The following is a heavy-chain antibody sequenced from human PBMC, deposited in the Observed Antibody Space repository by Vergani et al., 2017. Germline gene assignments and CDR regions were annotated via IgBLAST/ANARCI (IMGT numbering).Heavy chain of an antibody. CDR1: GFTFSSYA. D-gene: IGHD6-6*01. Sequence: EVQLLESGGGLVQPGGSLRLSCAASGFTFSSYAMSWVRQAPGKGLEWVSVIYSGGSSTYYADSVKGRFTISRDNSKNTLYLQMNSLRAEETAVYYCAKEETEYSSSQRYFDSEEYYFDYWGQGTLVTVSS. V-gene: IGHV3-23*03. CDR2: IYSGGSST. J-gene: IGHJ4*02. CDR3: AKEETEYSSSQRYFDSEEYYFDY.